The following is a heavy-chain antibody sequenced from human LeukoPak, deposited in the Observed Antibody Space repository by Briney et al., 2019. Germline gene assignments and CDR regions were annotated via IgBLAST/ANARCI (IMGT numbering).Heavy chain of an antibody. Sequence: SETLSLTCTVSGYSISSGYYWGWIRQPPGKGLEWIGSIYHSGSTYYNPSLKSRVTISVDTSKNQFSLKLSSVTAADTAVYYCARIVGAPRAFDYWGQGTLVTVSS. CDR1: GYSISSGYY. D-gene: IGHD1-26*01. CDR3: ARIVGAPRAFDY. CDR2: IYHSGST. J-gene: IGHJ4*02. V-gene: IGHV4-38-2*02.